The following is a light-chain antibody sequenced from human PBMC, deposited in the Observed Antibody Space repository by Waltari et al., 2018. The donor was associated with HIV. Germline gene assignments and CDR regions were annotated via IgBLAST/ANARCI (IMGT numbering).Light chain of an antibody. CDR2: WAS. J-gene: IGKJ2*01. Sequence: DIVMTQSPDSLAVSLGERATMNCKSSQSVLYSSNNNNYLAWYQQKPGQPPKLLIYWASTRESGVPDRFSGSGSATDFTLTISSLQAEDVAVYYCQQYSITPVTFGQGTKLEIK. CDR1: QSVLYSSNNNNY. V-gene: IGKV4-1*01. CDR3: QQYSITPVT.